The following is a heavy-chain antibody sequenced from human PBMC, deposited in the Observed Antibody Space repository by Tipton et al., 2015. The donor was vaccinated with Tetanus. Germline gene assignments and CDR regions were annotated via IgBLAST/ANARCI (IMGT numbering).Heavy chain of an antibody. D-gene: IGHD2-21*01. CDR1: GGSMNSYY. J-gene: IGHJ6*02. Sequence: LRLSCTVSGGSMNSYYWSWIRQPPGKGLEWIGYTYYTGSTNYNPSLKSGVTISLDTTKNQFSLKLTSVSAADTAVYYCARLTGHSMDVVDYYYFGMDVWGQGTKVTVSS. CDR3: ARLTGHSMDVVDYYYFGMDV. V-gene: IGHV4-59*01. CDR2: TYYTGST.